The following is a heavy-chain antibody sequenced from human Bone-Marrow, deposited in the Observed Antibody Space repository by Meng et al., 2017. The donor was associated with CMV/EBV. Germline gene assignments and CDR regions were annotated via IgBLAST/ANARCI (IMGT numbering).Heavy chain of an antibody. Sequence: GGSLRLSCAASGFTFDDYAMHWVRQAPGKGLEWVSRINSDGSSTNYADSVKGRFTISRDNAKNTLYLQMNSLRAEDTAVYYCARELGYNYYYYGMDVWGQGTTVTVSS. CDR2: INSDGSST. CDR3: ARELGYNYYYYGMDV. J-gene: IGHJ6*02. CDR1: GFTFDDYA. V-gene: IGHV3-74*01. D-gene: IGHD2-15*01.